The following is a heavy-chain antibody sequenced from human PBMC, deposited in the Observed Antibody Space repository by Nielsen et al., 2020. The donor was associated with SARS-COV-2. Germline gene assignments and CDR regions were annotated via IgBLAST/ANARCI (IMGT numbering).Heavy chain of an antibody. CDR3: ARARATIFGLVMSYGMDV. D-gene: IGHD3/OR15-3a*01. Sequence: ASVKVSCKASGYTFTDYYIHWVRQAPGQGLEWMGLIKPYNGGTNYAQKFQGTVTMTRDASISTVYMELTSDDTAVYYCARARATIFGLVMSYGMDVWGQGTTVAVSS. CDR1: GYTFTDYY. CDR2: IKPYNGGT. V-gene: IGHV1-2*06. J-gene: IGHJ6*02.